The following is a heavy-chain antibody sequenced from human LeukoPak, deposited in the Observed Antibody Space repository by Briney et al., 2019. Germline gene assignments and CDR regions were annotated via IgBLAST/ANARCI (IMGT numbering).Heavy chain of an antibody. V-gene: IGHV3-30*02. J-gene: IGHJ4*02. CDR2: IRYDGSNK. D-gene: IGHD1-26*01. CDR3: AKARYSGPGAGDY. Sequence: GGSLRLSCAASGFTFSSYGMHWVRQAPGKGLEWVAFIRYDGSNKYYADSVKGRFTISRDNSKNTLYLQMNSLRAEDTAVYYCAKARYSGPGAGDYWGQGTLVTVSS. CDR1: GFTFSSYG.